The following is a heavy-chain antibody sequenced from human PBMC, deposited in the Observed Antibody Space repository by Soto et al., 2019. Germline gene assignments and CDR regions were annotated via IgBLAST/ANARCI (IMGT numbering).Heavy chain of an antibody. D-gene: IGHD1-26*01. CDR2: ISGSGGST. CDR3: AIRGSGSYYDY. CDR1: GFTFSSYA. Sequence: EVQLLESGGGLVQPGGSLRLSCAASGFTFSSYAMRWVRQAPGKGLEWVSAISGSGGSTYYADSVKGRFTISRDNSKNTVYLQMNSLRGEDTAVYYCAIRGSGSYYDYWGQGTLVTVSS. J-gene: IGHJ4*02. V-gene: IGHV3-23*01.